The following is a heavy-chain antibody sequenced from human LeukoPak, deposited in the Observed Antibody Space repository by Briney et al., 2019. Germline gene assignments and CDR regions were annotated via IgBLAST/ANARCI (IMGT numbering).Heavy chain of an antibody. J-gene: IGHJ4*02. V-gene: IGHV1-69*04. CDR1: GGTFSSYA. Sequence: ASVKVSCKASGGTFSSYAISWVRQAPGQGLEWMGRIIPILGIANYAQKFQGRVTITADKSTSTAYMELSSLRSEDTAVYYCARDEEMATTWGSFDYWGQGTLVTVSS. CDR3: ARDEEMATTWGSFDY. D-gene: IGHD5-24*01. CDR2: IIPILGIA.